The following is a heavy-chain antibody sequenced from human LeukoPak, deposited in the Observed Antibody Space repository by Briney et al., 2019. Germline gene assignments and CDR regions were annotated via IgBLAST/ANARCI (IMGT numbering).Heavy chain of an antibody. CDR1: GGSISSYY. V-gene: IGHV4-59*01. Sequence: SETLSLTCTVSGGSISSYYWSWIRQPPGKGLEWIGYIYYSGSTNYNPSLKSRVTISVDTSKNQFSLELSSETAADTAVYYCARERMVRGVGYGMDVWGKGTTVTVSS. CDR3: ARERMVRGVGYGMDV. CDR2: IYYSGST. D-gene: IGHD3-10*01. J-gene: IGHJ6*04.